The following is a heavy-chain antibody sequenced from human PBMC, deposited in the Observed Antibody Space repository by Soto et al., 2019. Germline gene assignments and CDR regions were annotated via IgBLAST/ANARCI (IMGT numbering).Heavy chain of an antibody. Sequence: EVQLLESGGGLVQPGGSLRLSCAASGFTFSSYGMTWVRQAPGTGLEWVSFSSATGAGTYYADSVKGRFTISRDNSKNTLYLQMTSLRADDTAVYYWAKDRRAGGNYGFYSDFWGQGALVIVSS. D-gene: IGHD1-7*01. CDR2: SSATGAGT. J-gene: IGHJ4*02. V-gene: IGHV3-23*01. CDR1: GFTFSSYG. CDR3: AKDRRAGGNYGFYSDF.